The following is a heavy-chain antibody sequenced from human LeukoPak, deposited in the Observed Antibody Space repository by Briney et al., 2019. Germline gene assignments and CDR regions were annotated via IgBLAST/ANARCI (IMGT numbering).Heavy chain of an antibody. Sequence: GGSLRLSCAASGFTFSSYGMHWVRQAPGKGLEWVSAISGSGGSTYYTDSVKGRFTISRDSSKNTLYLQMNSLRAEDTAVYFCARVLGCTNGVCHDAFDIWGQGTVVTVSS. D-gene: IGHD2-8*01. J-gene: IGHJ3*02. CDR2: ISGSGGST. CDR3: ARVLGCTNGVCHDAFDI. V-gene: IGHV3-23*01. CDR1: GFTFSSYG.